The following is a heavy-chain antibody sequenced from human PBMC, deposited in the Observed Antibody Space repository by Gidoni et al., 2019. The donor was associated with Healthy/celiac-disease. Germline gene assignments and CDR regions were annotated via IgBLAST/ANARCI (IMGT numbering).Heavy chain of an antibody. V-gene: IGHV5-10-1*01. D-gene: IGHD3-22*01. J-gene: IGHJ4*02. CDR2: DSYT. CDR3: ARQPDYYDSSGPKYYFDY. Sequence: DSYTNYSPSFQGHVTISADKSISTAYLQWSSLKASDTAMYYCARQPDYYDSSGPKYYFDYWGQGTLVTVSS.